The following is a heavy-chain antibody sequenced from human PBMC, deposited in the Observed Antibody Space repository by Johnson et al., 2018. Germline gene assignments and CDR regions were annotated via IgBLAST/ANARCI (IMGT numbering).Heavy chain of an antibody. CDR1: GGSISGYH. Sequence: QVQLQESGPGLVKPSETLSLICTVSGGSISGYHWSWIRQPPGKGLEWIAFISHTGSPNYNPSLKSRVTISLETSKNQFSLKLSPVTAADTSLYYWARGGGLYAFDIWGQGTMVTVSS. CDR2: ISHTGSP. CDR3: ARGGGLYAFDI. V-gene: IGHV4-59*01. J-gene: IGHJ3*02. D-gene: IGHD6-19*01.